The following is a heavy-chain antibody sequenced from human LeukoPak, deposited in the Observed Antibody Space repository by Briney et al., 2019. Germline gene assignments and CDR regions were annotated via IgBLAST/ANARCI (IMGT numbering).Heavy chain of an antibody. Sequence: PGGSLRLSCTASGFTFSHYWMDWVRQAPGKGLEWVASINQDGSVKYYVDSVKGRFTISRDNTKSSLSLRMDSLRDDGTAVYYCSRSLEYSGQGTLVTVSS. CDR3: SRSLEY. CDR1: GFTFSHYW. V-gene: IGHV3-7*01. J-gene: IGHJ4*01. CDR2: INQDGSVK.